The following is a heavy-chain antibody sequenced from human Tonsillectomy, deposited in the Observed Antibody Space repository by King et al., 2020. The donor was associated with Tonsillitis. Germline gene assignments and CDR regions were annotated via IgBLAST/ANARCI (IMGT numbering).Heavy chain of an antibody. V-gene: IGHV4-61*02. CDR1: GGSISSGYYY. CDR3: AGDAPASGTKFDP. CDR2: IYTSGST. J-gene: IGHJ5*02. D-gene: IGHD2-8*01. Sequence: QLQESGPGLLKPSQTLSLTCTVSGGSISSGYYYWSWIRQPAGKGLKWIGRIYTSGSTDYNPSLKSRITMSVDSSKNQFSLRLTSVTAADTAVYYWAGDAPASGTKFDPWGQGTLVTVSS.